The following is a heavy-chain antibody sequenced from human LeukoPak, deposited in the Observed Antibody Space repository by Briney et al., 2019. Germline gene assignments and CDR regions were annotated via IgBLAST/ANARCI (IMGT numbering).Heavy chain of an antibody. CDR1: GFTFRSYS. CDR2: ISSSNSTI. V-gene: IGHV3-48*04. CDR3: ARGSKSGRGALDF. J-gene: IGHJ4*02. D-gene: IGHD2-15*01. Sequence: GGSLRLSCAASGFTFRSYSMNWVRQAPGKGLEWVSYISSSNSTIYYRDSVKGRFTISRDNAENSLYLQMNSLRAEDTAVYYCARGSKSGRGALDFWGQGTLVTVSS.